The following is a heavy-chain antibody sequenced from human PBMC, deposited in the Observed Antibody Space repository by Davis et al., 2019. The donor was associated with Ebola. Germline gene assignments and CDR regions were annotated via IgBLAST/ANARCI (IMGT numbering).Heavy chain of an antibody. CDR1: AGSFSGYY. CDR3: ARDGGLWFGESEFDY. J-gene: IGHJ4*02. CDR2: ISGSGGST. D-gene: IGHD3-10*01. Sequence: PSETLSLTCAVYAGSFSGYYWSWVRQAPGKGLEWVSAISGSGGSTYYADSVKGRFTISRDNSKNTLYLQMNSLRAEDTAVYYCARDGGLWFGESEFDYWGQGTLVTVSS. V-gene: IGHV3-23*01.